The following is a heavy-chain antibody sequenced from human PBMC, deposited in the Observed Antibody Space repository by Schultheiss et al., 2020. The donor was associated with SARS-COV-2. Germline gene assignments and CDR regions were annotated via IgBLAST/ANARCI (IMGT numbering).Heavy chain of an antibody. CDR1: GGSISSYY. CDR2: IDHRGTT. V-gene: IGHV4-59*12. J-gene: IGHJ5*02. Sequence: SETLSLTCTVSGGSISSYYWSWIRQPPGKGLEWIGEIDHRGTTYYNPSLKSRVTISVDTSKNQFSLKLSSVTAADTAVYYCARAIAAAGIWFDPWGQGILVTVSS. CDR3: ARAIAAAGIWFDP. D-gene: IGHD6-13*01.